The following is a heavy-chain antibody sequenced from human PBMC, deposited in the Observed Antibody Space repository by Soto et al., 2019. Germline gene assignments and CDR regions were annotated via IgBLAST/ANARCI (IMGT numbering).Heavy chain of an antibody. J-gene: IGHJ4*02. CDR2: IYYSGST. CDR1: GGSINSGGYY. Sequence: QVQLQESGPGLVKPSQTLTLTCSVSGGSINSGGYYWTWIRQHPGKGLEWIGNIYYSGSTSYKPSLKSRVTISIDTSTTHFSLKLSSVTAAGTAVYYCARSSISKKIDYWGQGTRVTVSS. CDR3: ARSSISKKIDY. D-gene: IGHD2-2*01. V-gene: IGHV4-31*03.